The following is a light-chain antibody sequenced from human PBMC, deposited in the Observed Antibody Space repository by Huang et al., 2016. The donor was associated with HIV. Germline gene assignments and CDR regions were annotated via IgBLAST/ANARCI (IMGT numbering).Light chain of an antibody. J-gene: IGKJ1*01. CDR3: QQYNDWPQT. CDR1: QSVSTN. V-gene: IGKV3-15*01. Sequence: EIVMTQSPVTLSVSPGERATLSCRASQSVSTNLAWYQQKTGQAPRLLIYGASTSATGIPGRCSGSGSGTEFTLTISSLQSGDFAVYYCQQYNDWPQTFGQGTKVQIK. CDR2: GAS.